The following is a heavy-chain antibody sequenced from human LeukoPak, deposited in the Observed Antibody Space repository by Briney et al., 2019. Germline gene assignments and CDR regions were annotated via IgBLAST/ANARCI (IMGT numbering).Heavy chain of an antibody. CDR2: IKQDGSEK. J-gene: IGHJ3*02. Sequence: PGGSLRLSCAASGFTFSSYWMSWVRQAPGKGLEWVANIKQDGSEKYYVDPVKGRFTISRDNAKNSLYLRMNSLRAEDTAVYYCARPISYYYDSSGYYRHDAFDIWGQGTMVTVSS. CDR1: GFTFSSYW. D-gene: IGHD3-22*01. CDR3: ARPISYYYDSSGYYRHDAFDI. V-gene: IGHV3-7*01.